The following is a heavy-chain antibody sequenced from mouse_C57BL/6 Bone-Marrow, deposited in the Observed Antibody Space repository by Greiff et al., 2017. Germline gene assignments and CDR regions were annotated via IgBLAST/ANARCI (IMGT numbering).Heavy chain of an antibody. Sequence: EVKLMESGGGLVQSGRSLRLSCATSGFTFSDFYMEWVRQAPGKGLEWIAASRNKANDYTTEYSASVKGRFIVSRDTSQSILYLHMNALRAEETAIYYCARSYYGYAMDYWGQGTSVTVSS. D-gene: IGHD1-1*01. V-gene: IGHV7-1*01. CDR1: GFTFSDFY. CDR3: ARSYYGYAMDY. J-gene: IGHJ4*01. CDR2: SRNKANDYTT.